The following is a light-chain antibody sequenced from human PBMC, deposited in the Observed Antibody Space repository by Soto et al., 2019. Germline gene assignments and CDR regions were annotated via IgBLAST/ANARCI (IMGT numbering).Light chain of an antibody. V-gene: IGKV3-20*01. CDR2: AAS. CDR3: QQYGSSPRT. J-gene: IGKJ1*01. CDR1: QSVSSSV. Sequence: EVVVTQSPDTLSLSPGETATLSCRASQSVSSSVAWYQHKPGQSPRLVVYAASRRATGIPDRFSGSGSGTDFTLTITGLEPEDFAVYYCQQYGSSPRTFGQGTKVDIK.